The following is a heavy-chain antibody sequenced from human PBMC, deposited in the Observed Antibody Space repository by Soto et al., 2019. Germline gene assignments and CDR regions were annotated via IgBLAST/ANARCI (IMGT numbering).Heavy chain of an antibody. J-gene: IGHJ4*02. D-gene: IGHD1-1*01. CDR2: MNPNSGDT. CDR3: ARNRATTGDFVY. CDR1: GYTFTSYD. Sequence: ASVKVSCKASGYTFTSYDINWVRQATGQGLKWLGWMNPNSGDTGYAQRFQGRVTLTRSTSISTAYMELSGLRSEDTAVYYCARNRATTGDFVYWGQGTLVTVSS. V-gene: IGHV1-8*01.